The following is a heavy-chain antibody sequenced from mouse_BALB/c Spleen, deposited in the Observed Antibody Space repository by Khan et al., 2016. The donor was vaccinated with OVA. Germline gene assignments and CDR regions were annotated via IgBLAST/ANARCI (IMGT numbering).Heavy chain of an antibody. D-gene: IGHD2-1*01. CDR2: IYPGNVNT. CDR3: WRWGGNYPSYAMDY. Sequence: VQLQQSGPELVKPGASVRISCKASGYTFTSYYIHWVKQRPGQGLEWIGWIYPGNVNTDYNEKFKGKATLTADKSSSTAYMQLSSLTSEDSAVYFWWRWGGNYPSYAMDYWGQGTSVTVSS. CDR1: GYTFTSYY. V-gene: IGHV1S56*01. J-gene: IGHJ4*01.